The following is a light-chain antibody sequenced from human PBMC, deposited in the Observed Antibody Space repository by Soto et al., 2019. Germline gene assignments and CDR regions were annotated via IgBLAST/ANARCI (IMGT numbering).Light chain of an antibody. CDR2: VNN. V-gene: IGLV1-40*01. Sequence: QSVLTQPPSVSGAPGQRVTISCTGSSSNIGAGYDVHWYQQLPGTAPKLLIYVNNNRPSGVPDRFSGSKSGTSASLAITGLQAEDEADYYCQSYDNSLSGNWVFGGGTQLTVL. J-gene: IGLJ3*02. CDR3: QSYDNSLSGNWV. CDR1: SSNIGAGYD.